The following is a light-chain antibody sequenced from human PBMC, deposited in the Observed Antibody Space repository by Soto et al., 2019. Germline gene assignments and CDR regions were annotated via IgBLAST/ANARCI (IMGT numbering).Light chain of an antibody. J-gene: IGLJ1*01. V-gene: IGLV1-40*01. CDR1: SSNIGAGYD. Sequence: QPVLTQPPSVSGAPGQRVTIPCTGSSSNIGAGYDVHWYQQLPGTAPKLLIYDNFNRPSGVPDRFSGSKSGTSASLAITGLQAEDEADYYCQSYDSSLSGYVFGTGTKLTVL. CDR2: DNF. CDR3: QSYDSSLSGYV.